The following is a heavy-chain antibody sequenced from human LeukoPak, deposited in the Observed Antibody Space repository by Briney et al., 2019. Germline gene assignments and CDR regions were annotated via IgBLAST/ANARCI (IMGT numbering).Heavy chain of an antibody. CDR2: IGTAGDT. CDR3: AKGSRGRYNTHYYYYYMDA. J-gene: IGHJ6*03. Sequence: GGSLRLSCAASGFTFSSYDMHWVRQATGKGLEWVSAIGTAGDTYYPGSVKGRFTISRENAKNSLYLQMNSLRAGDTAVYYCAKGSRGRYNTHYYYYYMDAWGKGTTVTVSS. D-gene: IGHD3-10*01. CDR1: GFTFSSYD. V-gene: IGHV3-13*01.